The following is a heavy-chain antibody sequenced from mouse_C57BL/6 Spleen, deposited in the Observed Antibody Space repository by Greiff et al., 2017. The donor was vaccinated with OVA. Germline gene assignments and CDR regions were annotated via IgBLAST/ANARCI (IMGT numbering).Heavy chain of an antibody. V-gene: IGHV1-26*01. CDR2: INPNNGGT. CDR1: GYTFTDYY. J-gene: IGHJ4*01. D-gene: IGHD6-1*01. CDR3: ARLPSYAMDY. Sequence: EVKLQQSGPELVKPGASVKISCKASGYTFTDYYMNWVKQSHGKSLEWIGDINPNNGGTSYNQKFKGKATLTVDKSSSTAYMELRSLTSEDSAVYYCARLPSYAMDYCGQGTSVTVSS.